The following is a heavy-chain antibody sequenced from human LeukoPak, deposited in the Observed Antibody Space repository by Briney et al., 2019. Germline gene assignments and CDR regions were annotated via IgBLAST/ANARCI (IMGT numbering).Heavy chain of an antibody. V-gene: IGHV4-61*05. CDR3: ARVVDYSGSCPPQPAFDI. J-gene: IGHJ3*02. D-gene: IGHD1-26*01. CDR2: IYYRGST. Sequence: PSETLSLTCTVSGDSISSSSFFWGWIRQPPGKGLEWIGYIYYRGSTNYNPSFKSRVTISVHTSKNQFSLKVSAVTAADTAVYDCARVVDYSGSCPPQPAFDIRGQGTMGTVSS. CDR1: GDSISSSSFF.